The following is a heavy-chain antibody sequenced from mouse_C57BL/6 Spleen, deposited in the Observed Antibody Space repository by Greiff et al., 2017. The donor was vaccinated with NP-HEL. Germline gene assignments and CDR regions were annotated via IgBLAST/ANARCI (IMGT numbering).Heavy chain of an antibody. CDR2: IDPETGGT. CDR3: TRWATAQATGY. Sequence: QVQLKQSGAELVRPGASVTLSCKASGYTFTDYEMHWVKQTPVHGLEWIGAIDPETGGTAYNQKFKGKAILTADKSSSTAYMELRSLTSEDSAVYYCTRWATAQATGYWGQGTTLTVSS. CDR1: GYTFTDYE. V-gene: IGHV1-15*01. J-gene: IGHJ2*01. D-gene: IGHD3-2*02.